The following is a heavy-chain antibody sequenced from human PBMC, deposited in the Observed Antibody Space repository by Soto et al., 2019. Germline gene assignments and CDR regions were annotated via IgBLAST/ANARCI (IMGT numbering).Heavy chain of an antibody. CDR1: GGTVSSNA. CDR3: AAHYSSTWASLFQH. J-gene: IGHJ1*01. V-gene: IGHV1-69*13. D-gene: IGHD6-13*01. CDR2: IIPIFGTV. Sequence: SVKVSCKASGGTVSSNAMSWVRQAPGQGLEWMGGIIPIFGTVNYAQKFQGRVTITADESTSTAYMELNSLRSEDTAVYYCAAHYSSTWASLFQHWGQGTLVTVSS.